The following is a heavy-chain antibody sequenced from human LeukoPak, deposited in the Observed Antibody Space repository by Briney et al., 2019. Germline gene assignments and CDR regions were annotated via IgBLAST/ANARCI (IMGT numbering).Heavy chain of an antibody. CDR1: GYTFTSYG. Sequence: ASVKVSCKASGYTFTSYGISWVRQAPGQGLEWMGWISAYNGNTNYAQKLQGRVTMTTDTSTSTAYMELRSLRSDDTAVYYCARDRPFYDILTGYLYWGQGTLVTASS. D-gene: IGHD3-9*01. CDR2: ISAYNGNT. J-gene: IGHJ4*02. CDR3: ARDRPFYDILTGYLY. V-gene: IGHV1-18*01.